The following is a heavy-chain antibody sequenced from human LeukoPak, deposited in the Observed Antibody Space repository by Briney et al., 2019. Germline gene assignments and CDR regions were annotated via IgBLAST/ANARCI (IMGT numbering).Heavy chain of an antibody. CDR2: TYSGGST. J-gene: IGHJ6*03. Sequence: GGSLRLSCAASGFTVSSNYMSWVRQAPGKGLEWVSVTYSGGSTYYADSVKGRFTISRDNSKNTLYLQMNSLRAEDTAVYYCARVVSRSGHMDVWGKGTTVTVSS. D-gene: IGHD3-10*01. CDR1: GFTVSSNY. CDR3: ARVVSRSGHMDV. V-gene: IGHV3-66*02.